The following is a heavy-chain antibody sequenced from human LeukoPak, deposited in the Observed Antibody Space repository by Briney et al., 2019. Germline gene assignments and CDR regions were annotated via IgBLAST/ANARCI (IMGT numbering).Heavy chain of an antibody. D-gene: IGHD3-3*01. V-gene: IGHV4-4*07. J-gene: IGHJ6*03. CDR2: ISTSGST. CDR1: GGSISSYY. Sequence: PSETLSLTCTVSGGSISSYYWSWIRQPAGKGLEWIGRISTSGSTNYNPSLKSRVTMSVDTSKNQFSLKLSSVTAADTAVYYCARAYDFWSGNYYYYMDVWGKGTTVTVSS. CDR3: ARAYDFWSGNYYYYMDV.